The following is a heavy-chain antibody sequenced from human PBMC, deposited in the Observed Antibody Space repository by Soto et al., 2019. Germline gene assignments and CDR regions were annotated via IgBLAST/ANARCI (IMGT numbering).Heavy chain of an antibody. CDR3: ARGLRGWSQDDY. CDR1: GYTFTSYD. D-gene: IGHD2-15*01. CDR2: MNPNSGNT. V-gene: IGHV1-8*01. Sequence: ASVKVSCKASGYTFTSYDINWVRQATGQGLEWMGWMNPNSGNTGYAQKFRGRVTMTRNTSISTAYMELSSLRSEDTAVYYCARGLRGWSQDDYRGQGTLVTVSS. J-gene: IGHJ4*02.